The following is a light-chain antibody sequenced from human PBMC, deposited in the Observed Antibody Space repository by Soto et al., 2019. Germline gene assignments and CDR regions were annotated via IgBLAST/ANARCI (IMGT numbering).Light chain of an antibody. J-gene: IGKJ1*01. Sequence: EIVVTQSPATLSVSPGERATLSCRASQSVSSNLAWYQQKPGQAPRLLIFGASTRATGIPASFSGSGSGTEFTLTISSLQSEDFAVYYCQQYNNWPPWTFGQGTKVDIK. CDR1: QSVSSN. CDR2: GAS. V-gene: IGKV3-15*01. CDR3: QQYNNWPPWT.